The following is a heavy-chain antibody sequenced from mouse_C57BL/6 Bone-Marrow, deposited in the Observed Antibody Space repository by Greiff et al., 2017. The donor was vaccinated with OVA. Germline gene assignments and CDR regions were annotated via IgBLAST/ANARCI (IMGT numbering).Heavy chain of an antibody. V-gene: IGHV5-4*01. CDR3: ARGWLLYAMDY. CDR1: GFTFSSYA. D-gene: IGHD2-3*01. CDR2: ISDGGSYS. Sequence: EVQLVESGGGLVKPGGSLKLSCAASGFTFSSYAMSWVRQTPEKRLEWVATISDGGSYSYYQDNVKGRFTISRDNAKNNLYLQMRHMKSEDTAMNYCARGWLLYAMDYWGQGTSVTVSS. J-gene: IGHJ4*01.